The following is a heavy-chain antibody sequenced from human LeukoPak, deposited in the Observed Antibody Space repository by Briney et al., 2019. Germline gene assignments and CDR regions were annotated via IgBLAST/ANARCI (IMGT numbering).Heavy chain of an antibody. CDR1: GFTFSSYS. CDR3: ARGGQQLVPDY. CDR2: ISSSTYI. Sequence: PGGSLRLSCAASGFTFSSYSINWVRQAPGKGLEWVSSISSSTYIYYADSVKGRFTISRDNAKNSLYLQMNSLRAEDTAVYYCARGGQQLVPDYWGQGTLVTVSS. V-gene: IGHV3-21*01. D-gene: IGHD6-13*01. J-gene: IGHJ4*02.